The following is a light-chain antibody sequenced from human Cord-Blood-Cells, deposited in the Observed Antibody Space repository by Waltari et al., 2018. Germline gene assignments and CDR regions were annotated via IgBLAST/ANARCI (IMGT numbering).Light chain of an antibody. V-gene: IGLV4-69*01. J-gene: IGLJ2*01. CDR1: SGHSSYA. CDR2: LNSDGSH. CDR3: QTWGTGIQV. Sequence: QLVLTQSPSASASLGASVKLTCTLSSGHSSYAIACHQQQPEKGPRYLMKLNSDGSHSKGDGIPDRFSGSSSGAERYLTISSLQSEDEADYYCQTWGTGIQVFGGGTKLTV.